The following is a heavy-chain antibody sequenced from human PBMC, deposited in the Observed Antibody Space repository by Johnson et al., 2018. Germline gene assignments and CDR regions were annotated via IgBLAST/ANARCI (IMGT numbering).Heavy chain of an antibody. J-gene: IGHJ1*01. Sequence: QVQLVQSGGGLVKPGGSLRLSCAASGFTFSDYYMSWIRQAPGKGLEWVSYISGSGGSTYFADSVKGRFTISRDNSKNTLYLQMNSLRAEDTAVYYCARSLGVDRSGYYYGSFQHWGQGTLVTVSS. D-gene: IGHD3-22*01. CDR2: ISGSGGST. CDR1: GFTFSDYY. CDR3: ARSLGVDRSGYYYGSFQH. V-gene: IGHV3-11*01.